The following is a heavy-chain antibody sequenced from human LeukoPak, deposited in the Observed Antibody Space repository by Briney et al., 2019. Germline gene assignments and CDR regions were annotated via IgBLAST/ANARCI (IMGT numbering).Heavy chain of an antibody. CDR3: ARTMEGYCSGGSCYQYSYYMDV. J-gene: IGHJ6*03. CDR1: GGSFSGYY. D-gene: IGHD2-15*01. CDR2: IYYSGST. Sequence: SETLSLTCAVYGGSFSGYYWSWLRQPPGKGLEWIGYIYYSGSTNYNPSLKSRVTISVDTSKTQFSLKLTSVTAADTAVYYCARTMEGYCSGGSCYQYSYYMDVWGKGTTVTVSS. V-gene: IGHV4-59*01.